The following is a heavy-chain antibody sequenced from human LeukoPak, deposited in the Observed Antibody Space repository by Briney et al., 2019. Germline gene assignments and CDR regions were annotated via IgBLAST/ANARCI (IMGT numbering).Heavy chain of an antibody. CDR1: GYRFTDHW. V-gene: IGHV5-51*01. D-gene: IGHD2-2*01. Sequence: GESLKISCKGSGYRFTDHWIAWVRQMPGKGLECMGIINPVDSETRYSPSFQGQVTISVDKSITTASLQWSSLRASDTAMYYCARQGSSTTSWQTIDYWDQGTLVSVSS. CDR2: INPVDSET. J-gene: IGHJ4*02. CDR3: ARQGSSTTSWQTIDY.